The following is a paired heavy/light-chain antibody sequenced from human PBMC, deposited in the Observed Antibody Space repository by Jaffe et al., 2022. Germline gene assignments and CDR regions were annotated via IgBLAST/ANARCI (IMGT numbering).Heavy chain of an antibody. CDR3: ARGWIVPASMQFYFDY. D-gene: IGHD2-2*01. Sequence: EVQLVESGGGLVKPGGSLRLSCAASGFTFSIYSMNWVRQAPGKGLEWVASIRSDSADIYYADSVQGRFTISRDNAKNSLDLQMTSLRAEDTAVYYCARGWIVPASMQFYFDYWGQGTLVTVSS. CDR2: IRSDSADI. V-gene: IGHV3-21*01. J-gene: IGHJ4*02. CDR1: GFTFSIYS.
Light chain of an antibody. J-gene: IGKJ1*01. Sequence: DIQMTQSPSSMSASVGDRVTITCRASQGIGNWLAWYQQKPGKAPKLLIHGASSLQSGVPSRFSGSGSGTDFTLTITNLQPEDFATYYCQQANSFPRTFGQGTKVEI. CDR1: QGIGNW. CDR2: GAS. V-gene: IGKV1-12*01. CDR3: QQANSFPRT.